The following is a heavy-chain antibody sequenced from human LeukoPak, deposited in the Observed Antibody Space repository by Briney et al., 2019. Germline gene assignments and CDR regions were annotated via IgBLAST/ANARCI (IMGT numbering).Heavy chain of an antibody. D-gene: IGHD3-22*01. V-gene: IGHV3-30*18. J-gene: IGHJ6*02. Sequence: PGGSLRLSCAASGFTFSSYGMHWVRQAPGKGLEWVAVISYDGSNKYYADSVKGRFTISRDNSKNTLYLQMNSLRAEDTAVYYCAKDTGYDSSGYYYGRWYYYGMDVWGQGTTVTVSS. CDR1: GFTFSSYG. CDR2: ISYDGSNK. CDR3: AKDTGYDSSGYYYGRWYYYGMDV.